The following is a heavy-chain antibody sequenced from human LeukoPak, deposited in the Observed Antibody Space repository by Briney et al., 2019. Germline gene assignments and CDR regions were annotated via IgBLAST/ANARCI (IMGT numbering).Heavy chain of an antibody. J-gene: IGHJ5*02. V-gene: IGHV3-48*04. CDR1: GFTFSSYG. CDR2: ISSSGSTI. D-gene: IGHD2-15*01. Sequence: GGSLRLSCAASGFTFSSYGMSWVRQAPGKGLEWVSYISSSGSTIYYADSVKGRFTISRDNAKNSLYLQMNSLRAEDTAVYYCARGPTNLVTAASGWFDPWGQGTLVTVSS. CDR3: ARGPTNLVTAASGWFDP.